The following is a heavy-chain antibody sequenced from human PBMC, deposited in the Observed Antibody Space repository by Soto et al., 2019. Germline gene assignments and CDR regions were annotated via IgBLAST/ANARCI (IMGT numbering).Heavy chain of an antibody. CDR3: ARDRALGLAVAPNYGMDV. Sequence: ASVKVSCKASGYTFTSYGISWVRQAPGQGLEWMGWISAYNGNTNYVQKLQGRVTMTTDTSTSTAYMELRSLRSDDTAVYYCARDRALGLAVAPNYGMDVWGQGTTVTVSS. CDR2: ISAYNGNT. CDR1: GYTFTSYG. V-gene: IGHV1-18*01. D-gene: IGHD6-19*01. J-gene: IGHJ6*02.